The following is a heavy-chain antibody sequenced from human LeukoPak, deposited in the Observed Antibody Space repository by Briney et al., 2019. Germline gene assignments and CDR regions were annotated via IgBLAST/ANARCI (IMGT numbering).Heavy chain of an antibody. D-gene: IGHD4-23*01. Sequence: GGSLRLSCVASGITFSSYSMNWVRQAPGKGLEWVSYISSRSSTIYYADSVKGRFTISRDNAKNSLYLQMNSLRDEDTAVYYCAIRDYGGDPVFDYSGQGTLVTVSS. CDR1: GITFSSYS. V-gene: IGHV3-48*02. CDR2: ISSRSSTI. J-gene: IGHJ4*02. CDR3: AIRDYGGDPVFDY.